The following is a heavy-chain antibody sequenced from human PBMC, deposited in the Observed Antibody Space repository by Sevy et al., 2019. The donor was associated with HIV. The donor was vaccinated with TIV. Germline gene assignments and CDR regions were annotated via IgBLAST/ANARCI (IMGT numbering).Heavy chain of an antibody. CDR3: AKDLAGPGRRYFDY. CDR1: GFAFSNYG. D-gene: IGHD6-13*01. V-gene: IGHV3-30*02. Sequence: GGSLRLSCAASGFAFSNYGMHWVRQVPGKGLEWVTFIRYDGSDRYYAASVKGRFTISRDDSKNTLYLQMDSLRAEDTAIYYCAKDLAGPGRRYFDYWGQGTLVTVSS. CDR2: IRYDGSDR. J-gene: IGHJ4*02.